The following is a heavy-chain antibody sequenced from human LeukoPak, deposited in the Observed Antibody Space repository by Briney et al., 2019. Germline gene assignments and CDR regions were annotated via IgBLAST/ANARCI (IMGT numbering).Heavy chain of an antibody. V-gene: IGHV3-48*04. J-gene: IGHJ4*02. CDR2: ISSSSGTI. D-gene: IGHD3-16*01. CDR3: ARDLGDY. CDR1: GFTFSSYS. Sequence: GGSLRLSCVASGFTFSSYSMNWVRQAPGKGLEWVSYISSSSGTIYYADSVKGRFTISRDNAENSLYLQLNSLRAEDTAVYFCARDLGDYWGQGTLVTVSS.